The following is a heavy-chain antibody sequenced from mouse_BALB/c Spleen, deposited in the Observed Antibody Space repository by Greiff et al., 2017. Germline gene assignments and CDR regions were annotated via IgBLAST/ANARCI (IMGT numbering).Heavy chain of an antibody. CDR2: ISSGGST. CDR3: ARGLPFAY. CDR1: GFTFSSYA. V-gene: IGHV5-6-5*01. Sequence: EVKLVESGGGLVKPGGSLKLSCAASGFTFSSYAMSWVRQTPEKRLEWVASISSGGSTYYPDSVKGRFTISRDNARNILYLQMSSLRSEDTAMYYCARGLPFAYWGQGTLVTVSA. J-gene: IGHJ3*01.